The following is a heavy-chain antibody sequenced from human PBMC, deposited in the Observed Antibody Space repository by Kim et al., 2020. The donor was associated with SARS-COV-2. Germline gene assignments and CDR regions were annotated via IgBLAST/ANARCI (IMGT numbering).Heavy chain of an antibody. V-gene: IGHV3-33*01. J-gene: IGHJ6*02. CDR2: K. Sequence: KNYADSVTGRFTISSDNSKNTLYLQMKRLSAEDTAVYYCSRVASYYHGMDVWGQGTTVTVSS. CDR3: SRVASYYHGMDV.